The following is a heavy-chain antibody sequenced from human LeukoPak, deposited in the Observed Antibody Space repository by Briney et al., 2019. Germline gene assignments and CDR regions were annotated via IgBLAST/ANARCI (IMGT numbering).Heavy chain of an antibody. J-gene: IGHJ4*02. D-gene: IGHD5-12*01. V-gene: IGHV3-66*01. CDR1: GFTFSADA. Sequence: HPGGSLRLSCAAPGFTFSADAMGWVRQAPGKGLEWVSVIYSGGSTYYADSVKGRFTISRDNSKNTLYLQMNSLRAEDTAVYYCARARISGYDYPFDYWGQGTLVTVSS. CDR3: ARARISGYDYPFDY. CDR2: IYSGGST.